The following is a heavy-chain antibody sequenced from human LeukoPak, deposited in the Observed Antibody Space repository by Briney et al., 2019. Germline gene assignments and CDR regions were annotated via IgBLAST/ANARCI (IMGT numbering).Heavy chain of an antibody. D-gene: IGHD5-12*01. CDR2: IRGKVYGGTT. CDR1: GFSFGVYA. Sequence: GRSLRLSCTASGFSFGVYAMSWFRQAPGKGLEWVGFIRGKVYGGTTEYAASVKGRFTISRDDSKSIAYLQLNSLESEVTAVYYCVRYSGDADYWGQGTLVTVSS. J-gene: IGHJ4*02. CDR3: VRYSGDADY. V-gene: IGHV3-49*03.